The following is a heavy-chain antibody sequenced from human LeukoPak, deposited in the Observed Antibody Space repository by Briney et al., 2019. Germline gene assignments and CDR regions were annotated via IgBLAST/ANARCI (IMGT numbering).Heavy chain of an antibody. D-gene: IGHD3-22*01. CDR3: ARHRYYYDSSGYLFDY. CDR2: IYTSGST. CDR1: GGSISSYH. J-gene: IGHJ4*02. Sequence: PSETLSLTCTVSGGSISSYHWSWIRQPAGKGLEWIGRIYTSGSTNYNPSLKSRVTMSVDTSKNQFSLKLSSVTAADTAVYYCARHRYYYDSSGYLFDYWGQGTLVTVSS. V-gene: IGHV4-4*07.